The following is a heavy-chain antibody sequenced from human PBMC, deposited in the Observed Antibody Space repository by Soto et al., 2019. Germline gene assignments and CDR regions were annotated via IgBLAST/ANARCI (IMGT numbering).Heavy chain of an antibody. J-gene: IGHJ6*02. D-gene: IGHD1-1*01. Sequence: QVQLVQSGAEVKKPGSSVKVSCKASGGTFSSYAISWVRQAPGQGLEWMGGIIPICGTENYAQRFQGRVTITAAESTSTAYMELSSLRTEDPAVYYCARGRVQLERRNAYYYYSMDVWGQGTTVTVSS. CDR1: GGTFSSYA. CDR3: ARGRVQLERRNAYYYYSMDV. V-gene: IGHV1-69*01. CDR2: IIPICGTE.